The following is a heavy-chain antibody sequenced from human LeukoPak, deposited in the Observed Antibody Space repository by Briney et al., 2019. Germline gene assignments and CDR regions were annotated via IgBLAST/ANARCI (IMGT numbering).Heavy chain of an antibody. Sequence: SETLSLTCTVSGGSVSSSNYYWGWLRQPPGKGLEWIGSIYYSGSTYYNPSLKSRVTISVDTSMNQFSLKLGSVTAADTAVYYCARSWFGGVYYFDYWGQGTLVTVSS. V-gene: IGHV4-39*01. CDR1: GGSVSSSNYY. CDR3: ARSWFGGVYYFDY. CDR2: IYYSGST. J-gene: IGHJ4*02. D-gene: IGHD3-10*01.